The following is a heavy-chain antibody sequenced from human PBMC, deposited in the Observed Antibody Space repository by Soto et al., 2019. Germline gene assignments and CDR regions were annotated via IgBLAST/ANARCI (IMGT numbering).Heavy chain of an antibody. CDR3: AREASVLVPAAQPLIFNS. D-gene: IGHD2-2*01. J-gene: IGHJ4*02. CDR2: ISPYSGYT. CDR1: GHSFMKYG. V-gene: IGHV1-18*01. Sequence: APVKVSCKGFGHSFMKYGINWVRQAPGQGLEWVGWISPYSGYTHSAQKFHGRLTLTTDTAASTAYMELRILRSADTALYYCAREASVLVPAAQPLIFNSWGWGTLVTVGS.